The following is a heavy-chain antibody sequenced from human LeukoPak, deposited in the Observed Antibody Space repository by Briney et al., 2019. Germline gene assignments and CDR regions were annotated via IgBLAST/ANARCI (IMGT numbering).Heavy chain of an antibody. D-gene: IGHD5-12*01. CDR2: VYYSGST. V-gene: IGHV4-59*01. CDR1: GGSISSYY. CDR3: ARDSGYDNWFDP. Sequence: SETLSLTCTVSGGSISSYYWSWIRQPPGKGLEWIGYVYYSGSTNYNPSLKSRVTISVDTSKNLFSLKLSSVTAADTAVYYCARDSGYDNWFDPWGQGTLVTVSS. J-gene: IGHJ5*02.